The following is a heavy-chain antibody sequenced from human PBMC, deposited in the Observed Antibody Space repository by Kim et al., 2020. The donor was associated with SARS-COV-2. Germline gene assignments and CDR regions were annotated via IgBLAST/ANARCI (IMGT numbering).Heavy chain of an antibody. V-gene: IGHV4-39*01. CDR1: GGSISSSSYY. CDR2: IYYSGST. D-gene: IGHD5-12*01. CDR3: ARQPHGWLQLYYFDY. Sequence: SETLSLTCTVSGGSISSSSYYWGWIRQPPGKGLEWIGSIYYSGSTYYNPSLKSRVTISVDTSKNQFSLKLSSVTAADTAVYYCARQPHGWLQLYYFDYWGQGTLVTVSS. J-gene: IGHJ4*02.